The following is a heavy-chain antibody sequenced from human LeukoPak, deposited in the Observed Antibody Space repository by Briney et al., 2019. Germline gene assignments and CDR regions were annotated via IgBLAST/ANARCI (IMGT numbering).Heavy chain of an antibody. CDR2: IYYSGST. D-gene: IGHD6-13*01. CDR3: ATGIAAAGVPIDY. V-gene: IGHV4-59*12. Sequence: SETLSLTCTVSGGSISSYYWSWIRQPPGKGLEWIGYIYYSGSTNYNPSLKSRVTISVDTSKSQFSLKLSSVTAADTAVYYCATGIAAAGVPIDYWGQGTLVTVSS. CDR1: GGSISSYY. J-gene: IGHJ4*02.